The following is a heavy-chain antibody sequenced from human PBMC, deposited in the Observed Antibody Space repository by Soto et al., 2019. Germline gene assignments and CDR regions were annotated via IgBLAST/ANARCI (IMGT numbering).Heavy chain of an antibody. J-gene: IGHJ4*02. Sequence: PSETLSLTCSVPFASFSSNSYHWGWIRQPPGKGLEWIGSISYTGTTYYSPSLKSRVTISADTSKKQFPLKLDSATAADTAVYYCARLVVVAPVANVWGQGTLVTVTS. CDR3: ARLVVVAPVANV. V-gene: IGHV4-39*01. CDR2: ISYTGTT. D-gene: IGHD2-15*01. CDR1: FASFSSNSYH.